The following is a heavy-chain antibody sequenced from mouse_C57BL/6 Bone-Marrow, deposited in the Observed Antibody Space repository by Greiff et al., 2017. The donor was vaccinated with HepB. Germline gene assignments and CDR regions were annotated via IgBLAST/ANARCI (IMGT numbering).Heavy chain of an antibody. CDR1: GFTFSDYY. Sequence: VMLVESGGGLVQPGGSLKLSCAASGFTFSDYYLYWVRQTPEKRLEWVAYISNGGGSSYYPDTVKGRFTISIDNAKNTLYLQMSRLKSEDTAMYYCARLYGNYGFAYWGQGTLVTVSA. D-gene: IGHD2-1*01. V-gene: IGHV5-12*01. CDR2: ISNGGGSS. J-gene: IGHJ3*01. CDR3: ARLYGNYGFAY.